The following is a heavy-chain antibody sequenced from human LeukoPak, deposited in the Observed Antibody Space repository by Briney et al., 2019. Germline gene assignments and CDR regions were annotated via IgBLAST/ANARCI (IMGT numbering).Heavy chain of an antibody. CDR3: ARSGSKRYYFDY. V-gene: IGHV4-31*03. CDR1: GGSISSGGYY. Sequence: PSQTLSLTCTVSGGSISSGGYYWSWIRQHPGKGLEWIGDIYYSGSTYYNPSLKSRVTISVDTSKNQFSLKLSSVTAADTAVYYCARSGSKRYYFDYWGQGTLVTVSS. CDR2: IYYSGST. D-gene: IGHD3-22*01. J-gene: IGHJ4*02.